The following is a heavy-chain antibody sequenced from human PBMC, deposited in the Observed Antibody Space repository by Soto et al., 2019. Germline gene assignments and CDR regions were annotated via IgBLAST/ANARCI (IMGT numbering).Heavy chain of an antibody. D-gene: IGHD6-6*01. CDR1: GYGFTSYW. V-gene: IGHV5-10-1*01. CDR3: ARGTIAARPYYYYSMDV. J-gene: IGHJ6*02. CDR2: IDPSDSYT. Sequence: GESLKISCKGSGYGFTSYWISWVRQMPGKGLEWMGRIDPSDSYTNYSPSFQGHVTISADKSISTAYLQWSSLKASDTAMYYCARGTIAARPYYYYSMDVWGQGTTVTVSS.